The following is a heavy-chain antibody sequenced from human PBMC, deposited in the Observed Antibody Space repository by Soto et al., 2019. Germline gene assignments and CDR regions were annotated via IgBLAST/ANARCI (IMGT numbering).Heavy chain of an antibody. Sequence: QMQLAQSGPEVKKPGTSVKVSCKASGFTFINSAIQWVRQARGQRLEWIGWIVVGSGRTDYAQKFQERLTITRDTSTSTAYMELSSLRLEDTAVYYCAAVQGGGATFHFWGQGSLVTVSS. CDR2: IVVGSGRT. J-gene: IGHJ4*02. CDR3: AAVQGGGATFHF. D-gene: IGHD1-26*01. CDR1: GFTFINSA. V-gene: IGHV1-58*02.